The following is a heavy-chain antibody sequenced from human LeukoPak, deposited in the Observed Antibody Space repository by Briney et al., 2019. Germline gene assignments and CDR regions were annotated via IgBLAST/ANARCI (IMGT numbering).Heavy chain of an antibody. J-gene: IGHJ4*02. V-gene: IGHV3-21*01. Sequence: GGFLRLSCAASGFTFSSYSMNWVRQAPGKGLEWVSSISSSSSYIYYADSVKGRFTISRDNAKNSLYLQMNSLRAEDTAVYYCARAGSSGWFFDYWGQGTLVTVSS. CDR3: ARAGSSGWFFDY. D-gene: IGHD6-19*01. CDR2: ISSSSSYI. CDR1: GFTFSSYS.